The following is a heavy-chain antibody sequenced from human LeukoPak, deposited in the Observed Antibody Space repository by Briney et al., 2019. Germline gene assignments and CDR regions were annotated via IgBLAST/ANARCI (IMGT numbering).Heavy chain of an antibody. Sequence: GGSLRLSCAASGFTFSSYSMNWVRQAPGKGLEWVSSISSSSGYIYYADSVKGRFTISRDNAENSLYLQMNSLRAEDTAVYYCASITIFGVVSHNYMDVWGKGTTVTVSS. D-gene: IGHD3-3*01. J-gene: IGHJ6*03. CDR1: GFTFSSYS. CDR3: ASITIFGVVSHNYMDV. V-gene: IGHV3-21*01. CDR2: ISSSSGYI.